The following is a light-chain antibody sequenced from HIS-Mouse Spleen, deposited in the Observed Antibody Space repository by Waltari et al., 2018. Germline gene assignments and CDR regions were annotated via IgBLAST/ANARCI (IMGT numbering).Light chain of an antibody. Sequence: IQLTQSPSFMSASLGDRVTITCRASQGISSYLAWYQQKPGKATKLLIYAASSLQSGVPSRFSGSGSGTEFTLTISSLQPEDFATYYCQQLNSYPPTFGQGTKVEIK. CDR1: QGISSY. J-gene: IGKJ1*01. V-gene: IGKV1-9*01. CDR3: QQLNSYPPT. CDR2: AAS.